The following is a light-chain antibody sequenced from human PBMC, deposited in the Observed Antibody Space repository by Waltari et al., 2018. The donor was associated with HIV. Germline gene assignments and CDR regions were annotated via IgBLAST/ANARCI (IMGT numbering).Light chain of an antibody. CDR1: SSKIASNF. CDR3: GTSDSSLRVHDV. J-gene: IGLJ2*01. Sequence: QSVWTQPPAGAAAPGPKGAVPCSGSSSKIASNFVSWYQQLPGTAPTLLIYYNNRRPSASLARFFACTSASSSTLRITALHPGDDADYYCGTSDSSLRVHDVFGAGTKLTVL. CDR2: YNN. V-gene: IGLV1-51*01.